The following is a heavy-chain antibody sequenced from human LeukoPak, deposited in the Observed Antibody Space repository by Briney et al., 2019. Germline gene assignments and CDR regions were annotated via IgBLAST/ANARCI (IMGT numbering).Heavy chain of an antibody. J-gene: IGHJ3*02. CDR2: IYYSGST. Sequence: SETLSLTCTVSGGSISSYYWSWIRQPPGKGLEWIGYIYYSGSTNYNPSLKSRVTISVDTSKNQFSLKLSSVTAADTAVYYCASHIGYSSSMNRDAFDIWGQGTMVTVSS. CDR1: GGSISSYY. V-gene: IGHV4-59*01. D-gene: IGHD6-13*01. CDR3: ASHIGYSSSMNRDAFDI.